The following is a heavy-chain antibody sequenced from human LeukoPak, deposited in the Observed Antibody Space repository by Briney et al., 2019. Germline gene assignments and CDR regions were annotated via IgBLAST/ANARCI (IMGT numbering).Heavy chain of an antibody. CDR1: GFTFDDYA. Sequence: GGSLRLSCAASGFTFDDYAMHWVRQAPGKGLEWVSLISGDGSRTYYADSVKGRFTISRDNAKNSLYLLMNSLRTEDTAVYYCAATYYYDGSGDYWGQGTLVTVSS. CDR3: AATYYYDGSGDY. J-gene: IGHJ4*02. D-gene: IGHD3-22*01. CDR2: ISGDGSRT. V-gene: IGHV3-43*02.